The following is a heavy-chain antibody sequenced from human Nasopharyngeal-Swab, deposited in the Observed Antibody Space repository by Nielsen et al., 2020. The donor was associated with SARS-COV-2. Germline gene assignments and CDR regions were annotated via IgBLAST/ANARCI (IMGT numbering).Heavy chain of an antibody. J-gene: IGHJ4*02. CDR2: VSGSGADT. Sequence: GESLKISCAASGFTFARYAMNWVRQTPGKGLEWVSAVSGSGADTYYADSVKGRFTISRDNSKNTIYLHMNSLRAEDTAVYYCAKDLTGYYAPLDQWGQGTLVTVS. V-gene: IGHV3-23*01. CDR1: GFTFARYA. CDR3: AKDLTGYYAPLDQ. D-gene: IGHD3-9*01.